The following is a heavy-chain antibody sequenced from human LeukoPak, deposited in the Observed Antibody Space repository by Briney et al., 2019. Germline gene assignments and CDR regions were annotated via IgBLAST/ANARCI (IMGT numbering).Heavy chain of an antibody. CDR2: IYTSGST. Sequence: SETLSLTCTVSGGSISSYYWSWIRQPAGKGLEWIGRIYTSGSTNYNPSLKSRVTMSVDTSKNQFSLKLSSVTAADTAVYYCARYDDYVWNGGFDPWGQGTLVTVSS. CDR3: ARYDDYVWNGGFDP. CDR1: GGSISSYY. V-gene: IGHV4-4*07. D-gene: IGHD3-16*01. J-gene: IGHJ5*02.